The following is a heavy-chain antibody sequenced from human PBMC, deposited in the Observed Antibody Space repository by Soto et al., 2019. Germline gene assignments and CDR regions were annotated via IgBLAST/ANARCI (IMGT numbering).Heavy chain of an antibody. V-gene: IGHV4-61*01. CDR2: IYYSGST. CDR1: GGSVSSGSYY. J-gene: IGHJ3*02. CDR3: ARERPITIFGVVTPWYAFDI. D-gene: IGHD3-3*01. Sequence: KPSETLSLTCTVSGGSVSSGSYYWSWIRQPPGKGLEWIGYIYYSGSTNYNPSLKSRVTISVDTSKNQFSLKLSSVTAADTAVYYCARERPITIFGVVTPWYAFDIWGQGTMVTVSS.